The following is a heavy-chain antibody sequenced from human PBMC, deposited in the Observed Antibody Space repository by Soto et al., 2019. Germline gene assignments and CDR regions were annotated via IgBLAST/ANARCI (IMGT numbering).Heavy chain of an antibody. CDR2: LYTGGRR. D-gene: IGHD4-17*01. V-gene: IGHV3-66*02. J-gene: IGHJ4*02. Sequence: EVQVVESGGGLVQPGGSLRLSCAASGFSVSDKYMSWVRQAPGKGLEWVSILYTGGRRHYAESVRGRFTVSRDNSKNALYLQMDSLSVDDTAFYYCASVCAEEYGDYAGRDYWGQGTLVTVSS. CDR3: ASVCAEEYGDYAGRDY. CDR1: GFSVSDKY.